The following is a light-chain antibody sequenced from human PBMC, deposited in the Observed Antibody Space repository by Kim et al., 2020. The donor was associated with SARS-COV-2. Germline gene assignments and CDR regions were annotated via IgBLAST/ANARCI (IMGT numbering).Light chain of an antibody. J-gene: IGKJ1*01. CDR1: QSISSY. V-gene: IGKV1-39*01. Sequence: ASVGDRVTITCRASQSISSYLNWYQHKPGKAPKLLIYAASSLQSGVPSRFSGSGSGTDFTLTISSLQPEDFATYYCQQSYNTLGTFGQGTKVEIK. CDR2: AAS. CDR3: QQSYNTLGT.